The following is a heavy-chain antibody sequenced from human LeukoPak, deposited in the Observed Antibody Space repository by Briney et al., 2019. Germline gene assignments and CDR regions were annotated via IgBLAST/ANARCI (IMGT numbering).Heavy chain of an antibody. CDR3: ARDSRNWYFDL. V-gene: IGHV4-59*01. Sequence: SETLSLTCTVSGGSISSYYWSWIRQPPGKGLEWIGYVSYTGNTNYNPPLKSRVTILVDTAKNQFSLKLSSVTAADTAVYYCARDSRNWYFDLWGRGTLVAVSS. J-gene: IGHJ2*01. CDR2: VSYTGNT. CDR1: GGSISSYY.